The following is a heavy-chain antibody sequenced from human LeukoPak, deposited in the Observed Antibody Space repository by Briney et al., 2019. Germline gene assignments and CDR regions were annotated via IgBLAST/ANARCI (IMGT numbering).Heavy chain of an antibody. CDR1: GDSISTYY. Sequence: SETLSLTCTVSGDSISTYYWSWIRRPPGKGLEWIGYIYYRVTSDYNPSLKSRVTISVDTSKNQFSLKLSSVTAADTAVYYCAGSILWFGETDSWGQGTLVTVSS. CDR3: AGSILWFGETDS. V-gene: IGHV4-59*01. J-gene: IGHJ5*02. D-gene: IGHD3-10*01. CDR2: IYYRVTS.